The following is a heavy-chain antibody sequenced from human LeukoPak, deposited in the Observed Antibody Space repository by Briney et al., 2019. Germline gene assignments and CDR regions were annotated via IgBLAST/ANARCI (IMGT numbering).Heavy chain of an antibody. J-gene: IGHJ3*02. V-gene: IGHV3-48*02. Sequence: GGSLRLSCAASGFTLSIYNMNWVRQAPGKGLEWVSYINSGSSIMLYADSVKGRFTISRDNAKNSLYLQMNILRDEDTAVYYCARDIDVRDAFDIWGQGTMVTVSS. CDR3: ARDIDVRDAFDI. CDR1: GFTLSIYN. D-gene: IGHD5-24*01. CDR2: INSGSSIM.